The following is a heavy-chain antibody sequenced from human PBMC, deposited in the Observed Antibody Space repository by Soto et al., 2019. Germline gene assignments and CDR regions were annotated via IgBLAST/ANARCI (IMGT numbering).Heavy chain of an antibody. CDR3: AKKLGPSAFDL. CDR2: IIPVLDLT. Sequence: QVQLLQSGAEVKKPGSSVKVSCKASGGTFTDYTITWLRQAPGQGLEWMGRIIPVLDLTNYAQKFQGRVTITADKSTTTSYMELSGLTSEDTAVYYCAKKLGPSAFDLWGRGTLVTVSS. V-gene: IGHV1-69*02. CDR1: GGTFTDYT. J-gene: IGHJ2*01. D-gene: IGHD1-26*01.